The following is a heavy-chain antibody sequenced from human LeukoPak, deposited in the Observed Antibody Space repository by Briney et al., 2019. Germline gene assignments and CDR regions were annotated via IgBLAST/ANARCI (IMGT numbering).Heavy chain of an antibody. V-gene: IGHV3-53*01. CDR2: IYSGGTT. CDR3: AREVARNAFDI. D-gene: IGHD5-12*01. J-gene: IGHJ3*02. CDR1: GFTVSSNY. Sequence: GGSLRLSCAASGFTVSSNYMSWVRQAPGKGLEWVAVIYSGGTTYHADSVKGRFTISRDNAKNTLYLQMNSLRAEDTAVYYCAREVARNAFDIWGQGTMVTASS.